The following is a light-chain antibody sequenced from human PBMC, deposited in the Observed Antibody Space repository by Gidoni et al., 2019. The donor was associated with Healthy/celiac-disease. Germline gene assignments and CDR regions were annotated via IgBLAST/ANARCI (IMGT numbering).Light chain of an antibody. CDR2: GAS. CDR1: QSVSSN. J-gene: IGKJ5*01. Sequence: IVMTQSPATLSLSPGESATLSCRASQSVSSNLAWYQQKPGQAPRLLIYGASTRATGIPARFSGSGSGTEFTLTISSLQSEDFAVYYCQQYNNWRITFGQGTRLEIK. CDR3: QQYNNWRIT. V-gene: IGKV3-15*01.